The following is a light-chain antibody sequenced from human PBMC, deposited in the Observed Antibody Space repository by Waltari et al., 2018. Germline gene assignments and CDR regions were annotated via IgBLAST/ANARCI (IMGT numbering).Light chain of an antibody. CDR2: QTN. J-gene: IGLJ2*01. CDR3: QAWDGSTVL. V-gene: IGLV3-1*01. CDR1: QFVPTY. Sequence: SYDLTQPPSVSVSPGQTANIICPGDQFVPTYGWWYQQKPGRSPRLVIYQTNKRPSGIPERVSGSNSGNAATLTISGTQAMDEADYFCQAWDGSTVLFGGGTKLTVL.